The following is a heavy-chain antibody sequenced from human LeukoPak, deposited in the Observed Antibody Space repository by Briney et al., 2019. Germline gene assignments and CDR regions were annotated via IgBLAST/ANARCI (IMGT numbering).Heavy chain of an antibody. CDR3: AEVRDLYYYYMDV. J-gene: IGHJ6*03. CDR1: GFTFSSYA. V-gene: IGHV3-23*01. CDR2: ISGSGGST. D-gene: IGHD4-17*01. Sequence: GGSLRLSCAASGFTFSSYAMSWVRQAPGKGLEWVSAISGSGGSTYYADSVKGRFTISRDNSKNTLYLQMNSLRAEDTAVYYCAEVRDLYYYYMDVWGKGTTVTVSS.